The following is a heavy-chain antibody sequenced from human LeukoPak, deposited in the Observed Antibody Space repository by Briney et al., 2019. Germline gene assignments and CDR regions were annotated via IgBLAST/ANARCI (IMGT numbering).Heavy chain of an antibody. CDR3: ARDKSSTNWLDS. CDR2: INPSGGST. CDR1: GYSFTNFY. V-gene: IGHV1-46*01. Sequence: PAASVKVSCKASGYSFTNFYIHWVRQAPGQGLEWMGIINPSGGSTNYAQKFQGRVTMTSDTSASTVYSDLSSLRSEDTAIYYCARDKSSTNWLDSWGQGTLVTVSS. D-gene: IGHD3-10*01. J-gene: IGHJ5*01.